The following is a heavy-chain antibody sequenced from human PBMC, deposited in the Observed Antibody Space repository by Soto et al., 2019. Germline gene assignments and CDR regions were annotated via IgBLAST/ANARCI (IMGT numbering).Heavy chain of an antibody. CDR3: SRRGPGTYFDY. V-gene: IGHV3-23*01. J-gene: IGHJ4*02. Sequence: GGSLRLSCAASGFTFSSYAMNWVRQAPGKGLEWVSVISGSGDSTYYADSVKGRFTISRDNSKNTLYLQMNSLRTEDTAVYYCSRRGPGTYFDYWGQGTLVTVSS. CDR1: GFTFSSYA. D-gene: IGHD6-13*01. CDR2: ISGSGDST.